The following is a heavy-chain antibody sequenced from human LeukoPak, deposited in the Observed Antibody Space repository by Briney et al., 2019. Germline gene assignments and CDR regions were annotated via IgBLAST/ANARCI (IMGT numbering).Heavy chain of an antibody. J-gene: IGHJ6*03. V-gene: IGHV4-34*01. CDR3: ARPHYDYYYYYMDV. Sequence: SETLSLTCAVYGGSFSGYYWSWIRQPPGKGLEWIWEINHSGSTNYNPSLKSRVTISVDTSKNQFSLKLSSVTAADTAVYYCARPHYDYYYYYMDVWGKGTTVTISS. D-gene: IGHD3-16*01. CDR2: INHSGST. CDR1: GGSFSGYY.